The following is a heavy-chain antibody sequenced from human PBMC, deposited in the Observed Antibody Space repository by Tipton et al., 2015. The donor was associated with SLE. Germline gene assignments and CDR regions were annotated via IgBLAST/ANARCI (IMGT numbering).Heavy chain of an antibody. CDR3: ARELPTMGDYMDV. J-gene: IGHJ6*03. CDR2: IYYNGHT. V-gene: IGHV4-59*01. D-gene: IGHD3-16*01. CDR1: GDSITSYY. Sequence: TLSLTCTVSGDSITSYYWNWIRQPPGKGLEWIGYIYYNGHTNYSPSLKSRVTLSVDTSKNQFSLTLSSVTAADTAVYYCARELPTMGDYMDVWGKGTTVIVSS.